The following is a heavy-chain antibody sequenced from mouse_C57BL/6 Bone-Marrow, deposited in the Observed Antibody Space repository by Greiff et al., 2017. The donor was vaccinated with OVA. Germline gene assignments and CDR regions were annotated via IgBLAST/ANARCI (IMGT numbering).Heavy chain of an antibody. CDR2: INPSNGGT. Sequence: VQLQQPGPELVKPGASVKLSCKASGYTFTSYWMHWVKQRPGQGLEWIGNINPSNGGTNYNEKLKSKATLTVDKSSSTAYMQLSSLTSEDSAVYYCARYYYGNRRAMDYWGQGTSVTVSS. CDR1: GYTFTSYW. J-gene: IGHJ4*01. CDR3: ARYYYGNRRAMDY. D-gene: IGHD1-1*01. V-gene: IGHV1-53*01.